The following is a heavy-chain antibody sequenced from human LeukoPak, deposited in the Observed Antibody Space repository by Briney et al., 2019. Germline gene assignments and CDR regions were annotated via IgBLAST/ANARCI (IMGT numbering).Heavy chain of an antibody. J-gene: IGHJ4*02. CDR1: GFTFSSYA. D-gene: IGHD2-2*01. Sequence: PGGSLRLSCAASGFTFSSYAMSWVRQAPGKGLEWVSAISGSGGSTYYADSVKGRFTISRDNSKNPLYLQMNSLRAEDTAVYYCAKGDIVVVPAALDYWGQGTLVTVSS. CDR3: AKGDIVVVPAALDY. V-gene: IGHV3-23*01. CDR2: ISGSGGST.